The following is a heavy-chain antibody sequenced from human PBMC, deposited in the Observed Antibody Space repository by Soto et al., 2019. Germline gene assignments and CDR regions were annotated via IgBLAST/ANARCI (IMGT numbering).Heavy chain of an antibody. J-gene: IGHJ6*02. CDR1: GYTFTNYF. Sequence: GASVKVSCKASGYTFTNYFIHWVRQAPGQGLEWMGIINPSGSITKYAQKLQGRITMTRDTSTSTVYMELGSLMSEDTALYYCAGGYDIHGLPPEKKSKYYFYYALDVWGQGTRSPSP. CDR3: AGGYDIHGLPPEKKSKYYFYYALDV. CDR2: INPSGSIT. V-gene: IGHV1-46*04. D-gene: IGHD3-9*01.